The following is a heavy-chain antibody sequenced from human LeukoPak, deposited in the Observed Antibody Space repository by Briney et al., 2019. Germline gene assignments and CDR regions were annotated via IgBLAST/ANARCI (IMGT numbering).Heavy chain of an antibody. Sequence: ASVKVSCKASGYTFTSYGISWVRQAPGQGLEWMGWISAYNGNTNYAQKLQGRVTMTTDTSTSTAYTELRSLRSDDTAVYYCARRYFDSLHAFDIWGQGTMVTVSS. CDR3: ARRYFDSLHAFDI. D-gene: IGHD3-9*01. J-gene: IGHJ3*02. CDR2: ISAYNGNT. CDR1: GYTFTSYG. V-gene: IGHV1-18*04.